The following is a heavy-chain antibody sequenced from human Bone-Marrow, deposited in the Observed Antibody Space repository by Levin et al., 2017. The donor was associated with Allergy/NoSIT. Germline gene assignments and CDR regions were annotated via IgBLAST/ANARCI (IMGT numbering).Heavy chain of an antibody. CDR1: GGSISNYY. J-gene: IGHJ4*02. CDR3: ARHGTYDVGNYYFDY. Sequence: KAGGSLRLSCTVSGGSISNYYWSWVRQPPGKGLEWIAYVYYSGDTNYNPSLKSRLTISLDTSKNQFSLKLSSVTAADTAVYYCARHGTYDVGNYYFDYWGQGTLVTVSS. D-gene: IGHD5-12*01. V-gene: IGHV4-59*08. CDR2: VYYSGDT.